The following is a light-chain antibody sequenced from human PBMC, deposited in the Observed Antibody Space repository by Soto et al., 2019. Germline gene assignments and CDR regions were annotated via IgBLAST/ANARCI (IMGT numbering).Light chain of an antibody. CDR1: SSDVGAYNY. CDR2: EVS. CDR3: NSYAGTSYV. J-gene: IGLJ1*01. V-gene: IGLV2-14*01. Sequence: QSALTQPASVSGSPGQSITISCAGTSSDVGAYNYVSWYQQHPGKAPKLVIYEVSNRPSGVSNRFSGSKSGNTASLTISELQSEDEADYYCNSYAGTSYVFGTGTKLTVL.